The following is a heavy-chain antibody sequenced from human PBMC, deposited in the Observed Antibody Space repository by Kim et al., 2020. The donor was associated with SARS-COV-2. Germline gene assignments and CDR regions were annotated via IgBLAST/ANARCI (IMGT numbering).Heavy chain of an antibody. CDR2: IKEDGNGK. D-gene: IGHD6-13*01. V-gene: IGHV3-7*03. CDR1: GFAFSTYW. CDR3: TRDESMARYSSNYRFDY. Sequence: GGSLRLSCAASGFAFSTYWMSWVRQAPGKGLEWVANIKEDGNGKNYVDSVKGRFTISRDNAKNSLYLQMNSLRAEDTAIYYCTRDESMARYSSNYRFDYWGQGTLVTVSS. J-gene: IGHJ4*02.